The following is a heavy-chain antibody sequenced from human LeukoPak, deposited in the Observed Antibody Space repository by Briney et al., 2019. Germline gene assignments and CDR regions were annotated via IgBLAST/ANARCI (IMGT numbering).Heavy chain of an antibody. J-gene: IGHJ4*02. Sequence: PSETLSLTCAVSGGSISCSNWWSWVRQPPGKGLEWVSAISGSGGSTYYADSVKGRFTISRDNSKNTLYLQLNSLRAEDTAVYYCAKGGDVVVVAATMDYWGQGTLVTVSS. CDR2: ISGSGGST. D-gene: IGHD2-15*01. CDR1: GGSISCSN. CDR3: AKGGDVVVVAATMDY. V-gene: IGHV3-23*01.